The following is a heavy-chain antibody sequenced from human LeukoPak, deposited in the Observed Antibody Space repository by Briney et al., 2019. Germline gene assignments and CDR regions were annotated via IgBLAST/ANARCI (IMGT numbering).Heavy chain of an antibody. CDR3: ARDVAGYESYYYYYYYMDV. V-gene: IGHV3-7*01. CDR1: GFTFSNAW. CDR2: IKQDGSEK. Sequence: GGSLRLSCAASGFTFSNAWMSWVRQAPGKGLEWVANIKQDGSEKYYVDSVKGRFTISRDNAKNSLYLQMNSLRAEDTAVYYCARDVAGYESYYYYYYYMDVWGKGTTVTVSS. J-gene: IGHJ6*03. D-gene: IGHD5-12*01.